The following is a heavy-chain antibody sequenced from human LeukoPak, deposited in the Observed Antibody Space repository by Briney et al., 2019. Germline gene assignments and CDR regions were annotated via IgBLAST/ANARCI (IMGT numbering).Heavy chain of an antibody. Sequence: GGSLRLSCAASGFTFDDYTMHWVRQAPGKGLEWVANIKQDGSEKYYVDSVKGRFTISRDNAKNSLYLQMNSLRAEDTAVYYCARIQLWELDYWGQGTLVTVSS. CDR1: GFTFDDYT. CDR3: ARIQLWELDY. V-gene: IGHV3-7*01. CDR2: IKQDGSEK. J-gene: IGHJ4*02. D-gene: IGHD5-18*01.